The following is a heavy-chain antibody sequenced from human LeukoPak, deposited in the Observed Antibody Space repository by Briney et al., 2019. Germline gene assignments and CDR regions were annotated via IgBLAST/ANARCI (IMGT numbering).Heavy chain of an antibody. CDR2: IYSGGST. V-gene: IGHV3-66*01. CDR3: ARAGGYSSGWYDLDY. Sequence: PGGSLRLSCAASGFTVSSNYMSWVRQAPGKGLEWVSVIYSGGSTYYADSVKGRFTISRDNSKNTLYLQMNSLRAEDTAVYYCARAGGYSSGWYDLDYWGQGTLVTVSS. J-gene: IGHJ4*02. CDR1: GFTVSSNY. D-gene: IGHD6-19*01.